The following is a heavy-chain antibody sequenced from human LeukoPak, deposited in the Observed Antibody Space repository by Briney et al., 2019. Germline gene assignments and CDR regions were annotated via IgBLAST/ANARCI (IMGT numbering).Heavy chain of an antibody. CDR3: ARGDDSGSLDY. J-gene: IGHJ4*02. CDR1: GFTFSSYW. V-gene: IGHV3-74*01. Sequence: GGSLRLSCAASGFTFSSYWMHWVRQAPGKGLVWVSRINSDGSSTGYADSVQGRFTISRDNGKNTLFLQMNSLRAEDSAVYYCARGDDSGSLDYWGQGTLVTVSS. D-gene: IGHD1-26*01. CDR2: INSDGSST.